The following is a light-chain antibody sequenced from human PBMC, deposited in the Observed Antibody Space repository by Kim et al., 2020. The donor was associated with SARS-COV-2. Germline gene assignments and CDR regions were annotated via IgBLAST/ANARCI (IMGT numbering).Light chain of an antibody. J-gene: IGLJ2*01. Sequence: QSALTQPRSVSGSPGQSVTISCTGTSSDVGGYNYVSWYQHHPGKAPKLLIYDVSKWPSGVPARFTGSKSGNTASLTISGLQAEDEADYYCCSYAGSYTFAIFGGGTQLTVL. CDR3: CSYAGSYTFAI. V-gene: IGLV2-11*01. CDR2: DVS. CDR1: SSDVGGYNY.